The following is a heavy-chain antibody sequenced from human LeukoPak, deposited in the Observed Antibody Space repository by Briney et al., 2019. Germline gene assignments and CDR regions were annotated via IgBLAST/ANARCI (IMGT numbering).Heavy chain of an antibody. CDR1: GFTFGSYW. V-gene: IGHV3-15*01. Sequence: GGSLRLSRAASGFTFGSYWMSWVRQAPGKGLEWVGRIKSKTDGGTTDYAAPVKGRFTISRDDSKNTLYLQMNSLKTEDTAVYYCTTRGGSFSIFDYWGQGTLVTVSS. D-gene: IGHD1-26*01. CDR2: IKSKTDGGTT. CDR3: TTRGGSFSIFDY. J-gene: IGHJ4*02.